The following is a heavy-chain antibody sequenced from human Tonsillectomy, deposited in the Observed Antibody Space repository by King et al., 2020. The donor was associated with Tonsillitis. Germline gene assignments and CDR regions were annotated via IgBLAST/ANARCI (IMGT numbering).Heavy chain of an antibody. J-gene: IGHJ4*02. D-gene: IGHD6-13*01. CDR1: PFTFSTYA. Sequence: VQLVQSGGGLVQPGGSLRLPCAASPFTFSTYAMSWVRQAPGKGLEWVSTFSGSGSYTYYANSVKGRFTISRDNSKNALFLQMNSLRAEATAVYYCAKGGGRTWSNYFDDWGQGTLVTVSS. CDR2: FSGSGSYT. V-gene: IGHV3-23*04. CDR3: AKGGGRTWSNYFDD.